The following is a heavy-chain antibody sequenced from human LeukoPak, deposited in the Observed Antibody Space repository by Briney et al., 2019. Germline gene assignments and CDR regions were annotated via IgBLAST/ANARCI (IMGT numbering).Heavy chain of an antibody. J-gene: IGHJ4*02. CDR1: EFTFSSYA. CDR3: ARGNGDYRLGSVSADY. V-gene: IGHV3-23*01. D-gene: IGHD4-17*01. CDR2: ITGSGATT. Sequence: PGASLRLSCAASEFTFSSYAMSWVRQAPGKGLEWVSTITGSGATTYYADSVKGRFTISRDISKNTLHLYLQMNSLRAEDTAVYYCARGNGDYRLGSVSADYWGQGTLVTVSS.